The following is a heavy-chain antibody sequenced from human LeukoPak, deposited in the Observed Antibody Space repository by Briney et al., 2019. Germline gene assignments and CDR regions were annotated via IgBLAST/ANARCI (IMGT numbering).Heavy chain of an antibody. V-gene: IGHV1-2*02. CDR1: GYTFTGYY. CDR2: INPNSGGT. J-gene: IGHJ4*02. D-gene: IGHD2-15*01. CDR3: ARSWRFCSGDSCYPIDY. Sequence: GASVKVSCKASGYTFTGYYMHWVRQAPGQGLEWMGWINPNSGGTNYAQKFRGRVTMTRDTSISTAHMELSRLRSDDTAVYYCARSWRFCSGDSCYPIDYWGQGTLVTVSS.